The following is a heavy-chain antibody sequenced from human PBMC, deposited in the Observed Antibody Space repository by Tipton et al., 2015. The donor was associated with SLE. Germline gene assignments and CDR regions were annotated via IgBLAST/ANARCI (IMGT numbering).Heavy chain of an antibody. CDR3: ARTGDSIHFSYYFYLDV. D-gene: IGHD1-26*01. Sequence: TLSLTCTVSGGSISSYFWSWIRQPPGKGLEWIGYIYYRGSTSYNPSLKSRVTISLDTSKNQFALRLSSVTAADTGVYYCARTGDSIHFSYYFYLDVGGEGPT. V-gene: IGHV4-59*01. CDR2: IYYRGST. J-gene: IGHJ6*03. CDR1: GGSISSYF.